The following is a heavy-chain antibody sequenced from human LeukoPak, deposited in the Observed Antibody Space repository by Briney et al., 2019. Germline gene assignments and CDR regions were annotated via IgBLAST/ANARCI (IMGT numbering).Heavy chain of an antibody. CDR1: GYSISSGYY. CDR2: IYHSGST. V-gene: IGHV4-38-2*01. J-gene: IGHJ5*02. CDR3: ARQHDFWSGYASGFDP. D-gene: IGHD3-3*01. Sequence: SETLSLTCAVSGYSISSGYYWGWIRQPPGKGLEWIGSIYHSGSTYYNPSLKSRVTISVDTSKNQFSLKLSSVTPADTAVYYCARQHDFWSGYASGFDPWGQGTLVTVSS.